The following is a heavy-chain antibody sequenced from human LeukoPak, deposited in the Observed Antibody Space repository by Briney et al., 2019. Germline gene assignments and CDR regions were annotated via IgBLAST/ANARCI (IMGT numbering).Heavy chain of an antibody. D-gene: IGHD6-6*01. V-gene: IGHV1-69*04. CDR1: GGTFSSYT. Sequence: LVKVSCKASGGTFSSYTIRWVRQAPGQGLEWMGRIIPILGIANYAQKFQGRVTITADKSTSTAYMELSSLRSEDTAVYYCARDIGIAARTTRFDYWGQGTLVTVSS. CDR3: ARDIGIAARTTRFDY. CDR2: IIPILGIA. J-gene: IGHJ4*02.